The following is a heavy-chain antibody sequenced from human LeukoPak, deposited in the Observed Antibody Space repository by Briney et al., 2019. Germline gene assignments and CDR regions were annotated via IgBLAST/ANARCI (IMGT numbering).Heavy chain of an antibody. D-gene: IGHD6-13*01. V-gene: IGHV4-59*01. CDR1: GGSISSYY. CDR2: IYYSGST. Sequence: PSETLSLTCTVSGGSISSYYWSWNRQPPGKGLEWIGYIYYSGSTNYNPSLKSRVTISVDTSKNQFSLKLSSVTAADTAVYYCARGSSGIAEYDYWGQGTLVTVSS. J-gene: IGHJ4*02. CDR3: ARGSSGIAEYDY.